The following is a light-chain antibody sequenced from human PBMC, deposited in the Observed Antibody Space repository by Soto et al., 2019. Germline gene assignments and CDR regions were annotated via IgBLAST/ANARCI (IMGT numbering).Light chain of an antibody. CDR2: AAS. J-gene: IGKJ2*01. V-gene: IGKV1-39*01. CDR3: QQSYSTPYT. Sequence: DIQITQSPSTLAASVVYRVTINCRASQSISSWLAWYQQKTGKAPKLLIYAASSLQSGVPSRFSGSGYGTDFNLTISSLQTEDFATYYCQQSYSTPYTFGQGTKVDIK. CDR1: QSISSW.